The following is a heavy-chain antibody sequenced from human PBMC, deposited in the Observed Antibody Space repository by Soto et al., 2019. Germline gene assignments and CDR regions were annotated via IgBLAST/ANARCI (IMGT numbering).Heavy chain of an antibody. CDR3: AKEGGLSGSYYISSSYYFDY. Sequence: PGGSLRLSCLASGFTFSSYGMHWVRQAPGKGLEWVAIISYDGSNTYYADSVKGRFTISRDNSKNTLYLQMNSLRAEDTSVYYCAKEGGLSGSYYISSSYYFDYWGRGTLVTVS. CDR2: ISYDGSNT. J-gene: IGHJ4*02. CDR1: GFTFSSYG. D-gene: IGHD1-26*01. V-gene: IGHV3-30*18.